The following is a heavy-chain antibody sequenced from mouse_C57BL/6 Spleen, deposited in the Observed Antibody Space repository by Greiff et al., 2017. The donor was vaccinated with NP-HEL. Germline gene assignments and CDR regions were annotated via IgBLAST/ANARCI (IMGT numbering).Heavy chain of an antibody. CDR2: IYPGDGDT. D-gene: IGHD1-1*01. Sequence: QVQLQQSGAELVKPGASVKISCKASGYAFSSYWMNWVKQRPGKGLEWIGQIYPGDGDTNDNGKFKGKATLTADKSSSTAYMQLSSLTSEDSAVYFCARGYCGSPFAYWGQGTLVTVSA. CDR1: GYAFSSYW. J-gene: IGHJ3*01. V-gene: IGHV1-80*01. CDR3: ARGYCGSPFAY.